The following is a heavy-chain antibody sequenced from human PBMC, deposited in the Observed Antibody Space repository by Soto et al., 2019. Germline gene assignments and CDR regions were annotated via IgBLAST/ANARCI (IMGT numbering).Heavy chain of an antibody. V-gene: IGHV1-18*01. CDR1: GYTFTSYG. Sequence: QVQLVQSGAEVKKPGASVKVSCKASGYTFTSYGISWVRQAPGQGLEWMGWISAYNGNTNYAQKLQGRVTMTTDTSTSTAYMELRSRRSDDTAVYYCARGYPIAVAGKRGYGMDVWGQGTTVTVSS. D-gene: IGHD6-19*01. CDR3: ARGYPIAVAGKRGYGMDV. CDR2: ISAYNGNT. J-gene: IGHJ6*02.